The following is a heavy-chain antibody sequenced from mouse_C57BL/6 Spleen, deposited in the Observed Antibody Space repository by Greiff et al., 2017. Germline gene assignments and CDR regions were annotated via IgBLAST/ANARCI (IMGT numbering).Heavy chain of an antibody. CDR3: ARIYYGHDDAFDY. V-gene: IGHV5-17*01. Sequence: EVQLMESGGGLVKPGGSLKLSCAASGFTFSDYGMHWVRQAPEKGLEWVAYISSGSSTNYYADTVKGRFTISGDNAKNPLFLQMTSLTSEDTAMYYCARIYYGHDDAFDYWGQGTTLTVAS. CDR1: GFTFSDYG. D-gene: IGHD2-2*01. J-gene: IGHJ2*01. CDR2: ISSGSSTN.